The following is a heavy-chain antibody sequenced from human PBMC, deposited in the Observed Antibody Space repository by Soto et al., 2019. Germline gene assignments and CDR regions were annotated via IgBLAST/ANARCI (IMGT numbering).Heavy chain of an antibody. CDR2: INHSGST. V-gene: IGHV4-34*01. Sequence: PSETLSLTCAVYGGSFSGYYWSWIRQPPGKGLEWIGEINHSGSTNYNPSLKSRVTISVDTSKNQFSLKLSSVTAADTAVYYCARGNSGYPIFGVVIPFDPWGQGTLVTVSS. CDR3: ARGNSGYPIFGVVIPFDP. J-gene: IGHJ5*02. CDR1: GGSFSGYY. D-gene: IGHD3-3*01.